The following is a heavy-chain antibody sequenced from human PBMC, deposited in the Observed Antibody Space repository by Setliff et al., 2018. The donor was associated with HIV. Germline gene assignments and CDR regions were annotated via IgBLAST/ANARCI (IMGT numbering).Heavy chain of an antibody. D-gene: IGHD1-26*01. J-gene: IGHJ6*03. V-gene: IGHV4-39*07. CDR1: GGSISSSRYY. CDR3: ARGARLLAAYSDRWDYFYMAV. CDR2: IYYSGNT. Sequence: SETLSLTCTVSGGSISSSRYYWGWIRQPPGKGLEWIGTIYYSGNTYYNPSFKSRVTISVDTSKNQFSLKVNSMTAADTAVHYCARGARLLAAYSDRWDYFYMAVWGKGTTVTVSS.